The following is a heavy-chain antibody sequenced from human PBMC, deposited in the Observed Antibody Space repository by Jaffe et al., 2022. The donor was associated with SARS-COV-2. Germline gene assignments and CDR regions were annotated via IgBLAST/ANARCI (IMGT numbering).Heavy chain of an antibody. CDR3: ARVEGIYSSSWYVGRYYYYGMDV. CDR2: IYYSGST. J-gene: IGHJ6*02. V-gene: IGHV4-59*01. Sequence: QVQLQESGPGLVKPSETLSLTCTVSGGSISSYYWSWIRQPPGKGLEWIGYIYYSGSTNYNPSLKSRVTISVDTSKNQFSLKLSSVTAADTAVYYCARVEGIYSSSWYVGRYYYYGMDVWGQGTTVTVSS. CDR1: GGSISSYY. D-gene: IGHD6-13*01.